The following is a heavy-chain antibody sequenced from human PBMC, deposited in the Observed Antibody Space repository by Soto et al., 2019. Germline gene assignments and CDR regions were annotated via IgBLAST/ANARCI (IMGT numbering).Heavy chain of an antibody. D-gene: IGHD6-6*01. CDR2: INPSGGST. Sequence: ASVKVSCKASGYTFTSYYMHWVRQAPGQGPEWMGIINPSGGSTSYAQKFQGRVTMTRDTSTSTVYMELSSLRSEDTAVYYCARGEYTAEYSSSFYYYYGMDVWGQGTTVTVSS. CDR1: GYTFTSYY. CDR3: ARGEYTAEYSSSFYYYYGMDV. V-gene: IGHV1-46*01. J-gene: IGHJ6*02.